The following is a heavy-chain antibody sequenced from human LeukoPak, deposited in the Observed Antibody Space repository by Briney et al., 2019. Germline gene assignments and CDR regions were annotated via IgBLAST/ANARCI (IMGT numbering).Heavy chain of an antibody. J-gene: IGHJ4*02. CDR2: LTGGGDFT. V-gene: IGHV3-43*02. CDR3: ARDNTGSIDY. CDR1: GFTFSNYA. Sequence: QSGGSLRLSCGASGFTFSNYAMYWVRQAPGKGLEWVSGLTGGGDFTYYADSVKGRFTISRDNSKNSLYLQMNSLTTGDTALYYCARDNTGSIDYWGQGTLVTVSS.